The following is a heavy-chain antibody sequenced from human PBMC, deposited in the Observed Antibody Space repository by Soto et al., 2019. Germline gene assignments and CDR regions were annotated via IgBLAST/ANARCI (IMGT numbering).Heavy chain of an antibody. CDR1: GGIFGSHG. Sequence: QVQLIQSEAEVKKPGSSVRVSCTASGGIFGSHGFSWVRQAPGQRLEWVGGFIPIFRTLTYKEKFQARVRIAADVSTNTVYLDRSSLTSEDTAVYYCVTDRRIYYSDPHDEFVASDYEVWGQGTMVSVSS. CDR3: VTDRRIYYSDPHDEFVASDYEV. J-gene: IGHJ3*01. CDR2: FIPIFRTL. V-gene: IGHV1-69*01. D-gene: IGHD3-22*01.